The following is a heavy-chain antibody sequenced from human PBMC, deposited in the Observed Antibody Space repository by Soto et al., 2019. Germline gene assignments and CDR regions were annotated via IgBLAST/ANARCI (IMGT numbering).Heavy chain of an antibody. CDR1: GGSISSGVYY. V-gene: IGHV4-30-4*01. J-gene: IGHJ4*02. CDR2: IYYSGST. Sequence: SETLSLTCTVSGGSISSGVYYWSWIRQPPGKGLEWIGYIYYSGSTYYNPSLKSRVTISVDTSKNQFSLKLSSVTAADTAVYYCASSGVQLWPDYWGRGTLVTVS. CDR3: ASSGVQLWPDY. D-gene: IGHD5-18*01.